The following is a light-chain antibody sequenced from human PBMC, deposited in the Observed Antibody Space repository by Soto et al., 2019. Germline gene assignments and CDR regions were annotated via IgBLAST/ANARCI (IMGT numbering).Light chain of an antibody. CDR1: QSVGSN. J-gene: IGKJ1*01. Sequence: EIVMTQSPGTLSVSPGERATLSCRASQSVGSNLAWYQHKPGQAPRLLIYGVFTRATGIPARFSGSGSGTDFTLTISRLEPEDFAVYYCQQYNNWWTFGQGTKVDIK. CDR2: GVF. CDR3: QQYNNWWT. V-gene: IGKV3D-15*01.